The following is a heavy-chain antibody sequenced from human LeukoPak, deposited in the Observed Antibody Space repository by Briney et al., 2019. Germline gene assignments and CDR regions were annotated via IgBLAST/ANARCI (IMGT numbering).Heavy chain of an antibody. V-gene: IGHV1-2*02. CDR3: ASPYGSGTCLFDY. D-gene: IGHD3-10*01. Sequence: ASVKVSCKASGYTFTGYYIHWVRQAPGQGLEWMGWINPHSGVTNYAQMFQGRVTMTRDTSISTAYMDLSRLRSDDTAVYYCASPYGSGTCLFDYWGQGTLVTVSS. J-gene: IGHJ4*02. CDR1: GYTFTGYY. CDR2: INPHSGVT.